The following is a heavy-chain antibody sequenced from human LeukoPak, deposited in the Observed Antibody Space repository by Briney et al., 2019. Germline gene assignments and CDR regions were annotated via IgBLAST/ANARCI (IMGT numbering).Heavy chain of an antibody. CDR1: GYTFTSYG. CDR2: ISAYNGNT. V-gene: IGHV1-18*01. J-gene: IGHJ5*02. Sequence: ASVKVSCKASGYTFTSYGISWVRQAPGQGLERMGWISAYNGNTNYAQKLQGRVTMTTDTSTSTAYMELRSLRSDDTAVYYCARDRFTVNNPYNWFDPWGQGTLVTVSS. D-gene: IGHD4-17*01. CDR3: ARDRFTVNNPYNWFDP.